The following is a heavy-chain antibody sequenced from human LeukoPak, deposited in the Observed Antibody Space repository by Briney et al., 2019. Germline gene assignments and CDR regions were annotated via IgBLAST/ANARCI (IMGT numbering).Heavy chain of an antibody. J-gene: IGHJ4*02. D-gene: IGHD3-10*01. Sequence: SETLSLTCAVYGGSFSGYYWSWIRQPPGKGLEWIGEINHSGSTNYNPSLKSRVTISVDTSKNQFSLKLSSVTAADTAVYYCARGLGVLARGPPRPYYFDYWGQGTLVSVSS. CDR1: GGSFSGYY. V-gene: IGHV4-34*01. CDR3: ARGLGVLARGPPRPYYFDY. CDR2: INHSGST.